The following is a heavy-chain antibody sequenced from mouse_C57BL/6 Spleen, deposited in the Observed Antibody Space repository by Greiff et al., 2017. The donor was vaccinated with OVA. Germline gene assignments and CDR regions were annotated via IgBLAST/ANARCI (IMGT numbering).Heavy chain of an antibody. J-gene: IGHJ4*01. CDR3: ATCYSNSDAMDY. D-gene: IGHD2-5*01. CDR1: GYTFTSYW. Sequence: QVQLQQPGAELVRPGSSVKLSCKASGYTFTSYWMHWVKQRPIQGLEWIGNIDPSDSETHYNQKFKDKATLTVDKSSSTAYMQLSRLTSEDSAVYYCATCYSNSDAMDYWGQGTSVTVSS. V-gene: IGHV1-52*01. CDR2: IDPSDSET.